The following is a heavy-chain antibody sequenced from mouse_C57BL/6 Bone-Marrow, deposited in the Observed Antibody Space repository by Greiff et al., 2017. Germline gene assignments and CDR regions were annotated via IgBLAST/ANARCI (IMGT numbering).Heavy chain of an antibody. CDR3: ARGYSMDY. CDR2: ISSGSSTI. CDR1: GFTFSDYG. J-gene: IGHJ4*01. V-gene: IGHV5-17*01. D-gene: IGHD1-2*01. Sequence: EVKVVESGGGLVKPGGSLKLSCAASGFTFSDYGMHWVHQAPEKGLAWVAYISSGSSTIYYADTVKGRFTISRDNAKNTLFLQMTSLRSEDTAMYYCARGYSMDYWGQGTSVTVSS.